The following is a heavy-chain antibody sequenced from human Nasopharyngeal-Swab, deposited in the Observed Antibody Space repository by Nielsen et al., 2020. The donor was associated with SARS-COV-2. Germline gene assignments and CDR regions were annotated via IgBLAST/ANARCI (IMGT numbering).Heavy chain of an antibody. V-gene: IGHV3-74*01. CDR1: GFTLSNYW. D-gene: IGHD3-16*01. J-gene: IGHJ3*02. CDR3: TRVDVHDAFDM. CDR2: INTDASRT. Sequence: GRSLKISCAASGFTLSNYWIHWVRQTPGKGLLWVSRINTDASRTSYADSVKGRFTISRDNAKNTVYLQMNSLRGEDTAVYYCTRVDVHDAFDMWGQGTMVTVSS.